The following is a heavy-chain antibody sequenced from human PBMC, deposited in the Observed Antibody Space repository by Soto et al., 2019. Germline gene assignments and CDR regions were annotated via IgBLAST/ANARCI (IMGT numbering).Heavy chain of an antibody. V-gene: IGHV3-64D*06. CDR2: ISSNGGST. CDR1: GFTFSSYA. D-gene: IGHD3-3*01. J-gene: IGHJ4*02. Sequence: PGGSLRLSCSASGFTFSSYAMHWVRQAPGKGLEYVSAISSNGGSTYYADSVKGRFTISRDNSKNTLYLQMSSLRAEDTAVYYCVKGWVVGSGYYKAAFDYWGQGTLVTVSS. CDR3: VKGWVVGSGYYKAAFDY.